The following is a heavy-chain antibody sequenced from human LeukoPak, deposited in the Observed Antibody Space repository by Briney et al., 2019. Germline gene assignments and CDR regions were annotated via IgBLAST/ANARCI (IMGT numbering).Heavy chain of an antibody. Sequence: ASVKVSCKASGYTFTGYYMHWVRQAPGQGLGWMGWINPNSGGTNYAQKFQGRVTMTRDTSISTAYMELSRLRSDDTAVYYCARHYYGSGSYSFLGVDWFDPWGQGTLVTVSS. CDR1: GYTFTGYY. V-gene: IGHV1-2*02. CDR3: ARHYYGSGSYSFLGVDWFDP. CDR2: INPNSGGT. J-gene: IGHJ5*02. D-gene: IGHD3-10*01.